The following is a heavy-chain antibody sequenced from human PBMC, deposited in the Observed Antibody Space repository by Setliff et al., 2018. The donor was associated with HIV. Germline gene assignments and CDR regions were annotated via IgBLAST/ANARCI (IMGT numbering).Heavy chain of an antibody. CDR1: GGSTTSGGYY. CDR2: VYFSGSA. J-gene: IGHJ4*02. V-gene: IGHV4-31*01. D-gene: IGHD2-15*01. CDR3: ARGRVFCNGDSCYHFDF. Sequence: PSETLSLTCSVSGGSTTSGGYYWSWIRQSPGKGLEWIGYVYFSGSATHNPSLKSPVSISVDTSKNQFYLTLSSVTAADTAVYYCARGRVFCNGDSCYHFDFWGQGILVTVS.